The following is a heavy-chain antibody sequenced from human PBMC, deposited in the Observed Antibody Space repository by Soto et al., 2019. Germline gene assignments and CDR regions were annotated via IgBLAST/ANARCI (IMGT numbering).Heavy chain of an antibody. V-gene: IGHV4-34*01. J-gene: IGHJ5*02. CDR3: AREGRSSSWHDWFDP. CDR2: INHSGST. Sequence: PSETLSLTCAAYGGSFSGYYWSWIRQPPGKGLEWIGEINHSGSTNYNPSLKSRVTISVDTSKNQFSLKLSSVTAADTAVYYCAREGRSSSWHDWFDPWGQGTLVT. CDR1: GGSFSGYY. D-gene: IGHD6-13*01.